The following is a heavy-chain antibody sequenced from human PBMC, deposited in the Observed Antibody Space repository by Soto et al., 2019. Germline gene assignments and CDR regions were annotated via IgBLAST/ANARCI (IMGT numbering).Heavy chain of an antibody. D-gene: IGHD3-3*01. J-gene: IGHJ4*02. Sequence: EVQLLESGGGLVQPGGSLRLSCAASGFTFSSYARSWVRQAPGKGLEWVSAISGSGGSTYYADSVKGRFTISRDNSKNTLYLQMNSLRAEDTAVYYCAKKSADFWSGYSTETYFDYWGQGTLVTVSS. CDR2: ISGSGGST. CDR1: GFTFSSYA. V-gene: IGHV3-23*01. CDR3: AKKSADFWSGYSTETYFDY.